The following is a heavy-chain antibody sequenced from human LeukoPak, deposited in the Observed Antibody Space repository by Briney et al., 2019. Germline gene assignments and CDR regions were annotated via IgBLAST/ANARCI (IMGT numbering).Heavy chain of an antibody. Sequence: PGRSLRLSCAASGFTFSTYAMHWVRQAPGKGLEWVAVISYDGSNKYYADSVKGRFTISRDNSKNTLYLQMNSLRVEDTAVYYCARDSIPAAGTTGVGFDCWGQGTLVTVSS. CDR1: GFTFSTYA. CDR3: ARDSIPAAGTTGVGFDC. V-gene: IGHV3-30-3*01. J-gene: IGHJ4*02. CDR2: ISYDGSNK. D-gene: IGHD6-13*01.